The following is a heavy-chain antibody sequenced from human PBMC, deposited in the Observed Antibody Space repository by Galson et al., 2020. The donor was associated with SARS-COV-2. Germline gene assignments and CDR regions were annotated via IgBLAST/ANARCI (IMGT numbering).Heavy chain of an antibody. J-gene: IGHJ3*02. V-gene: IGHV4-31*03. Sequence: SETLSLTCSVSGGSFSSGRYYWIWIRQHPGKGLEWLGYIYYSGTTYYNPSLKSRVTISVDTSKKQLSLRLTSVTAADTALYYCTRGRRRFDSGGYGDAVDIWGQGTMVTVSS. CDR2: IYYSGTT. CDR1: GGSFSSGRYY. CDR3: TRGRRRFDSGGYGDAVDI. D-gene: IGHD3-22*01.